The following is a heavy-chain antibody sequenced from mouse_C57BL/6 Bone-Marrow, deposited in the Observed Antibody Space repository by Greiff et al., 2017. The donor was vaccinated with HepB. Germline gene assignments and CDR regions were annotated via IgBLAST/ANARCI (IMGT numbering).Heavy chain of an antibody. J-gene: IGHJ4*01. D-gene: IGHD1-1*01. CDR3: ARSRYYGAYAMDY. V-gene: IGHV1-54*01. CDR2: INPGSGGT. CDR1: GYAFTNYL. Sequence: VQLQQSGAELVRPGTSVKVSCKASGYAFTNYLIEWVKQRPGQGLEWIGVINPGSGGTNYNEKFKGKETLTEDKSSSTPYMQLSSLTSEDSAVYFCARSRYYGAYAMDYWGQGTSVTVSS.